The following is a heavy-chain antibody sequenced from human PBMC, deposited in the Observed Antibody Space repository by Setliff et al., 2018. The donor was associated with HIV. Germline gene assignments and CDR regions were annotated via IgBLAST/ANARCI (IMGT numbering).Heavy chain of an antibody. V-gene: IGHV4-31*03. CDR3: ARNKYNWNYYYYYGMDV. D-gene: IGHD1-7*01. Sequence: SETLSLTCTVSGGSISSGGHYWSWIRQHPGRGLEWIGYIYYSGSTYYNPSLKSRVTISVDTSKNQFSLKLSSVTAADTAVYYCARNKYNWNYYYYYGMDVWGQGTTVTVSS. CDR2: IYYSGST. J-gene: IGHJ6*02. CDR1: GGSISSGGHY.